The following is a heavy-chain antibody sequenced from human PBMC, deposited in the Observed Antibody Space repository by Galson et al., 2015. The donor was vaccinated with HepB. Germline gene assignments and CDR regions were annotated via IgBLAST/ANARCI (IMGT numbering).Heavy chain of an antibody. CDR2: FDPEDGET. J-gene: IGHJ3*02. Sequence: SVKVSCKVSGYTLTELSMHWVRQAPGKGLEWMGGFDPEDGETIYAQKFQGRVTMTEDTSTDTAYMELSSLRSEDTAVYYCARPSRGPDIVVVVAARGWVDAFDIWGQGTMVTVSS. D-gene: IGHD2-15*01. CDR1: GYTLTELS. CDR3: ARPSRGPDIVVVVAARGWVDAFDI. V-gene: IGHV1-24*01.